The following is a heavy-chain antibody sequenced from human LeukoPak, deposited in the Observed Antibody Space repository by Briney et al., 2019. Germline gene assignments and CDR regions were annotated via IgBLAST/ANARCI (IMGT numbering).Heavy chain of an antibody. CDR1: GYTFTSYG. V-gene: IGHV1-18*01. Sequence: VASVKVSCKASGYTFTSYGISWVRQAPGQGLEWMGWISAYNGNTNYAQKLQGRVTMTTDTSTSTAYMELRSLRSDDTAVYYCARDLRRDFWSGSFNFWGQGTLVTVSS. D-gene: IGHD3-3*01. CDR2: ISAYNGNT. J-gene: IGHJ4*02. CDR3: ARDLRRDFWSGSFNF.